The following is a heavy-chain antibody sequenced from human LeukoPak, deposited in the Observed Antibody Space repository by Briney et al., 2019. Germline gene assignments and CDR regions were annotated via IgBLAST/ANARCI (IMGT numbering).Heavy chain of an antibody. V-gene: IGHV1-46*01. Sequence: ASVKVSCKASGYTFTSYYMHWVRQAPGQGLEWMGIINPSGGSTSYAQKFQGRVTMTRDMSTSTVYMELSRLRSDDTAVYYCAREIPGDSSGPRDFDIWGQGTMVTVSS. CDR2: INPSGGST. CDR3: AREIPGDSSGPRDFDI. J-gene: IGHJ3*02. CDR1: GYTFTSYY. D-gene: IGHD3-22*01.